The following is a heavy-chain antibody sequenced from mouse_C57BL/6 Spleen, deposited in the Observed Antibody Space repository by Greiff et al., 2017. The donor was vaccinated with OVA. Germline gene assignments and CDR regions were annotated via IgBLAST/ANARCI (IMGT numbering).Heavy chain of an antibody. CDR3: AREDYAMDY. Sequence: VQLQQSEAELVRPGASVKLSCKASGYTFTDYYINWVKQRPGQGLEWIARIYPGSGNTYYNEKFKGKATLTAEKSSSTAYMQLSSLTSEDSAVYFCAREDYAMDYWGQGTSVTVSS. CDR1: GYTFTDYY. CDR2: IYPGSGNT. J-gene: IGHJ4*01. V-gene: IGHV1-76*01.